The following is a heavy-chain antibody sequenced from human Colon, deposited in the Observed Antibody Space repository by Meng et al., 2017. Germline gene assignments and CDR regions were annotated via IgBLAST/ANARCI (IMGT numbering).Heavy chain of an antibody. CDR3: ARAARIYSNYGMDV. D-gene: IGHD4-11*01. Sequence: ASVKVSCKPSTSTFTGYYMHWVRQAPGQGLEWMGRINPNSGGTNYAQKFQGRVTMTRDTSLSTAYMELSRLRSDDTAVYYCARAARIYSNYGMDVWGQGTTVTVSS. CDR1: TSTFTGYY. V-gene: IGHV1-2*06. CDR2: INPNSGGT. J-gene: IGHJ6*02.